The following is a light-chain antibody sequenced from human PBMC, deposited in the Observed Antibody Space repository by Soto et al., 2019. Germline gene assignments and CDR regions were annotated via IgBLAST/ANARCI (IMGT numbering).Light chain of an antibody. J-gene: IGKJ4*01. CDR2: GAS. CDR3: HQYGISP. V-gene: IGKV3-20*01. CDR1: QSVSSN. Sequence: EIVLTQSRGTLSLSPGERATLSCRASQSVSSNLAWYQQKPGQAPRLLIYGASTRATGIPARFSGSGSGTEFSLTISRLEPEDFAVYYCHQYGISPFGGGTKVDIK.